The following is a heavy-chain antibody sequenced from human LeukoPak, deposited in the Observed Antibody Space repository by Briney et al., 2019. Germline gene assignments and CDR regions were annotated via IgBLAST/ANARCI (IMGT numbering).Heavy chain of an antibody. D-gene: IGHD3-10*01. Sequence: ASVKVSCKASGYTFTNYDINWVRQATGQGLEWMGWMNPNSGNTGYAQKFQGRVTITRNTSITTAYMGLSSLRSEDTAVYYCARAVRRACDIWGQGTMVTVSP. CDR2: MNPNSGNT. V-gene: IGHV1-8*03. J-gene: IGHJ3*02. CDR1: GYTFTNYD. CDR3: ARAVRRACDI.